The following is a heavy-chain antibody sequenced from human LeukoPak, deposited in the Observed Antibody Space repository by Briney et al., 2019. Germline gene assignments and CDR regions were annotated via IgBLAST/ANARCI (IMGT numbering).Heavy chain of an antibody. J-gene: IGHJ3*02. CDR2: FDPEDGET. CDR1: GYTLTELS. CDR3: ATGGSRDGYYGAFDI. V-gene: IGHV1-24*01. Sequence: GASVKVSCKVSGYTLTELSMHWVRQAPGKGLEWMGGFDPEDGETIYAQKFQGRVTMTEDTSTDTAYMELSSLRSEDTAVYYCATGGSRDGYYGAFDIWGQGTMVTVSS. D-gene: IGHD5-24*01.